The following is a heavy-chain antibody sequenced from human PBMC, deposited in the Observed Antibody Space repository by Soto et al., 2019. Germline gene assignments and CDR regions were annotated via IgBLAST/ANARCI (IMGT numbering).Heavy chain of an antibody. V-gene: IGHV4-59*08. D-gene: IGHD3-9*01. J-gene: IGHJ6*03. CDR2: VYYTGST. CDR3: ARTVLGPDLLADSFVDYYYYMDV. Sequence: QVQLQESGPGLVRPSETLSLTCTVSGGSISNFYWSWIRQPPGKGLEWIGDVYYTGSTSYNPSLRRRVTFSADSSRGQFSLRLNSVTAADTAVYYCARTVLGPDLLADSFVDYYYYMDVWGQGTTVTVSS. CDR1: GGSISNFY.